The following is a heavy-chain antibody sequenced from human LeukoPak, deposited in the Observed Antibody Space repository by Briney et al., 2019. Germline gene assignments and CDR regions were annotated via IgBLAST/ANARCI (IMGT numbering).Heavy chain of an antibody. CDR3: AYSSGWYWLYFDY. CDR2: ISYDGSNK. CDR1: GFTFSSYG. V-gene: IGHV3-30*03. J-gene: IGHJ4*02. Sequence: PGGSLRLSCAASGFTFSSYGMHWVRQAPGKGLEWVAVISYDGSNKYYADSVKGRFTISRDNSKNTLYLQMNSLRAEDTAVYYCAYSSGWYWLYFDYWGQGTLVSVSS. D-gene: IGHD6-19*01.